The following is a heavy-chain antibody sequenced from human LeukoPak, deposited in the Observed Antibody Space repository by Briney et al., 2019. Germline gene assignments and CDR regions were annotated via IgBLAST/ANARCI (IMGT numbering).Heavy chain of an antibody. CDR3: AREAGYSSSPGYYYIDV. Sequence: SETLSLTCTVSGGSISSYYWSWIRQPPGKGLEWIGYIYYSGSTNYNPSLKSRVTISVDTSKNQFSLKLNSMTAADTAVYYCAREAGYSSSPGYYYIDVWGKGTTVTVSS. V-gene: IGHV4-59*12. D-gene: IGHD6-13*01. J-gene: IGHJ6*03. CDR2: IYYSGST. CDR1: GGSISSYY.